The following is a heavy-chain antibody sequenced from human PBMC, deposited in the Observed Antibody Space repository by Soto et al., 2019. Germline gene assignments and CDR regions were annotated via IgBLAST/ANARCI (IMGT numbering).Heavy chain of an antibody. V-gene: IGHV4-38-2*02. D-gene: IGHD3-16*02. CDR1: GYSISRGYY. CDR2: IYHDGTT. Sequence: WETLSLTCTVSGYSISRGYYWGWIRQPPGRGLQWIGTIYHDGTTYSNPSLNGRVTISVSTSQNRFSLTLRSVTAADTAVYYCARVPYHYARGTYRPRWFDPWGQGTLVTVSS. J-gene: IGHJ5*02. CDR3: ARVPYHYARGTYRPRWFDP.